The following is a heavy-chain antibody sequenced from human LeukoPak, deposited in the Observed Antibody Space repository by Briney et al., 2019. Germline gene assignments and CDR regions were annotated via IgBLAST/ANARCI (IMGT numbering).Heavy chain of an antibody. Sequence: PSETLSLTCPISGWSLKDYYWSWVRQPPGKGLEWIGEIGGRTGITNYNPSLKSRATLSLDTSENHFSLTLHSMTAADTAIYYCARVPLRFLEPFDYWGQGTLVTVSS. CDR1: GWSLKDYY. V-gene: IGHV4-34*01. CDR2: IGGRTGIT. D-gene: IGHD3-3*01. J-gene: IGHJ4*02. CDR3: ARVPLRFLEPFDY.